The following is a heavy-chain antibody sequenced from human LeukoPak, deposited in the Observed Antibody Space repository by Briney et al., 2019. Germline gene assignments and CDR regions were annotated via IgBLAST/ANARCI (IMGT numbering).Heavy chain of an antibody. CDR1: GFTFSSYG. CDR3: ARKGGIAVADYYFDY. V-gene: IGHV3-33*01. D-gene: IGHD6-19*01. CDR2: IWYDGSNK. Sequence: GGSLRLSCAASGFTFSSYGMHWVRQAPGKGLEWVAVIWYDGSNKYYADSVKGRFTISRDNSKNTLYLQMNSLRAEDTAVYCCARKGGIAVADYYFDYWGQGTLVTVSS. J-gene: IGHJ4*02.